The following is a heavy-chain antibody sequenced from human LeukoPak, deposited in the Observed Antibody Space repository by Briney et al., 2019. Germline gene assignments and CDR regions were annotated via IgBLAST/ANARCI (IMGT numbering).Heavy chain of an antibody. Sequence: GASVKVSCKASGYTFTSYGISWVRQAPGQGLEWMGWISAYNGNTNYAQKLQGRVTMTTDTSTSTAYMELRSLRSDDTAVYYCARGSAYTVTNYYYYYMDVWGKGTTVTVSS. V-gene: IGHV1-18*01. D-gene: IGHD4-11*01. J-gene: IGHJ6*03. CDR2: ISAYNGNT. CDR3: ARGSAYTVTNYYYYYMDV. CDR1: GYTFTSYG.